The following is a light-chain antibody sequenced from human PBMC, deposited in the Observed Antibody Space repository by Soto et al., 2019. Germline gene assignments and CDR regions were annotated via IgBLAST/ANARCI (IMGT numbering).Light chain of an antibody. Sequence: QSVLTQPPSVSGAPGQRVIISCTGSSSNIGAGYDVHWYQQIPETAPKVLIYGNTHRPSGVPDRFSGSNSGTSASLAITGLQADDEADYFCQSYDISLSGFVVFGGGTQLTVL. J-gene: IGLJ2*01. V-gene: IGLV1-40*01. CDR3: QSYDISLSGFVV. CDR1: SSNIGAGYD. CDR2: GNT.